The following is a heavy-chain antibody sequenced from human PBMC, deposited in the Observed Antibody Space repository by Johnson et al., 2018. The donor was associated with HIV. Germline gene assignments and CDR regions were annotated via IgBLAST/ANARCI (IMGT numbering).Heavy chain of an antibody. V-gene: IGHV3-30*18. J-gene: IGHJ1*01. CDR3: AKDQLGSGWAM. D-gene: IGHD6-19*01. Sequence: QVQLVESGGGVVQPGRSLRLSRAASGFTFSTYAMHWVRQAPGKGLEWVALISYDGTDKYYVDSVKGRFTISRDNSKNTLYLQMNSLRVEDTALYYCAKDQLGSGWAMWG. CDR2: ISYDGTDK. CDR1: GFTFSTYA.